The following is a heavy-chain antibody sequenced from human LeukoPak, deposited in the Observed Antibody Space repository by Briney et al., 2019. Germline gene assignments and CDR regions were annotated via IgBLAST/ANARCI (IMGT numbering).Heavy chain of an antibody. CDR2: ISDDSSST. J-gene: IGHJ3*02. D-gene: IGHD3-22*01. V-gene: IGHV3-23*01. CDR3: AKVGAYGSGYDSSGYYLSHDAFDI. Sequence: GGSLRLSCVASGFTFSSYAMNWVRQAPGQGLDWVSSISDDSSSTYSADSVKGRFTVSRDNSRNTLYLQMNSLRAEDTAVYYCAKVGAYGSGYDSSGYYLSHDAFDIWGQGTMVTVSS. CDR1: GFTFSSYA.